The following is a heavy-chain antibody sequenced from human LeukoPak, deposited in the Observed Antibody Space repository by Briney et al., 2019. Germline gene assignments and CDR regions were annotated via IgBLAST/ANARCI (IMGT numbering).Heavy chain of an antibody. V-gene: IGHV4-59*01. CDR1: GGSISSYY. J-gene: IGHJ6*02. Sequence: SETLSLTCTVSGGSISSYYWSWIRQPPGKGLEWIGYIYYSGSTNYNPSLKSRVTISVDTSKNQFSLKLSSVTAADTAVYYCARRGYYYYGMDAWGQGTTVTVSS. CDR3: ARRGYYYYGMDA. CDR2: IYYSGST.